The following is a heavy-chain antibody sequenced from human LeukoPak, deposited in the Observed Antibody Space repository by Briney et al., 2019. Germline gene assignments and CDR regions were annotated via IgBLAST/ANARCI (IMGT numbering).Heavy chain of an antibody. D-gene: IGHD1-14*01. CDR1: GFTFSSSA. CDR3: ARRAGIYSHPYDY. V-gene: IGHV3-23*01. CDR2: INSSGGRT. J-gene: IGHJ4*02. Sequence: GGSLRLSCTTSGFTFSSSAMSWVRQAPGKGLEWVSDINSSGGRTYYADSVKGRFTISRDNSKNTLFLQMNRLRAEDTAVYYCARRAGIYSHPYDYWGQGTLVTVPS.